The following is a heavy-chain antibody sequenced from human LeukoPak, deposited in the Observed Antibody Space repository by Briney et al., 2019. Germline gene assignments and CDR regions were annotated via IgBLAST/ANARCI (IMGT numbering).Heavy chain of an antibody. J-gene: IGHJ4*02. CDR1: GGTFSSYA. CDR3: ARINTYYYDSSGYYNGFGGLYY. V-gene: IGHV1-69*13. CDR2: IIPIFGTA. Sequence: GASVKVSCKASGGTFSSYAISWVRQAPGQGLEWMGGIIPIFGTANYAQKFQGRVTITADESTSTAYMELSSLRSEDTAVYYCARINTYYYDSSGYYNGFGGLYYWGQGTLVTVSS. D-gene: IGHD3-22*01.